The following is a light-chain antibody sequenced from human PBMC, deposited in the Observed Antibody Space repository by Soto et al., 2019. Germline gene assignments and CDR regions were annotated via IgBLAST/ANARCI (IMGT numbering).Light chain of an antibody. V-gene: IGLV2-14*01. CDR2: DVS. J-gene: IGLJ1*01. CDR1: SSDVGGYNY. CDR3: SSYTRSSTHV. Sequence: QSVLTQPASVSASPGQSITISCTGTSSDVGGYNYVSWYQQHPGKAPKLMIYDVSNRPSGVSDRFSGSKSGNTASLTISGLQAEDEADYYCSSYTRSSTHVFGTGTKVTVL.